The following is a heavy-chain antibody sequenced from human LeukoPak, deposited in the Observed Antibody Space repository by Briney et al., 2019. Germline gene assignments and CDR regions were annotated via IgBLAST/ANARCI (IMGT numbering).Heavy chain of an antibody. CDR2: ISSSSSYI. V-gene: IGHV3-21*01. Sequence: PGGSLRLSCAASGFTFSSYSMNWVRQAPGKGLEWVSSISSSSSYIYYADSVKGRFTISRDNAKNSLYLQMNSLRAEDTAVYYCARGDPWSLGITMIVDYWGQGTLVTVSS. J-gene: IGHJ4*02. CDR3: ARGDPWSLGITMIVDY. CDR1: GFTFSSYS. D-gene: IGHD3-22*01.